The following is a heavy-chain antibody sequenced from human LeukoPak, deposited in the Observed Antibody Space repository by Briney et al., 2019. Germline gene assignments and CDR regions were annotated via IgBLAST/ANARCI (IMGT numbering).Heavy chain of an antibody. V-gene: IGHV3-9*01. CDR1: GFTFDDYA. CDR3: AKVRAVAGRFMSNVLDV. Sequence: GGSLRLSCAASGFTFDDYAMHWVRQAPGKGLEWVSGMSWNSVNIGYVDSVKGRFTISRDNAKNSLYLKMNSVRPEDTAFYYCAKVRAVAGRFMSNVLDVWGQESTVTVSS. J-gene: IGHJ6*01. CDR2: MSWNSVNI. D-gene: IGHD6-19*01.